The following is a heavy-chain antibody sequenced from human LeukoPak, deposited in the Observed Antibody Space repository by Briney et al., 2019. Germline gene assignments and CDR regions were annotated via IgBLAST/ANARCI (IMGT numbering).Heavy chain of an antibody. CDR3: AKDSGLWFGSPTSY. CDR1: RFTFSSYA. V-gene: IGHV3-30*07. D-gene: IGHD3-10*01. CDR2: ISYDGSNK. Sequence: GGSLRLSCAASRFTFSSYAMHWVRQAPGKGLEWVAVISYDGSNKYYADSVKGRFTISRDNSKNTLYLQMNSLRAEDTAVYYCAKDSGLWFGSPTSYWGQGTLVTVSS. J-gene: IGHJ4*02.